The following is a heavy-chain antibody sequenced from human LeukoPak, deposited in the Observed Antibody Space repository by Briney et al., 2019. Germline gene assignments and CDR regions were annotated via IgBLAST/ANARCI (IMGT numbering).Heavy chain of an antibody. CDR1: GGSISSYY. CDR2: IYYSGST. J-gene: IGHJ6*02. CDR3: AGHEGVARGRDYYYYGLDV. V-gene: IGHV4-59*08. D-gene: IGHD3-3*01. Sequence: PSETLSLTCTVSGGSISSYYWSWIRQPPGKGLEWIGYIYYSGSTNYNPSLTSRVTISVDTSRNQFSLKLNSVTAADTAVYYCAGHEGVARGRDYYYYGLDVWGQGTTVTVSS.